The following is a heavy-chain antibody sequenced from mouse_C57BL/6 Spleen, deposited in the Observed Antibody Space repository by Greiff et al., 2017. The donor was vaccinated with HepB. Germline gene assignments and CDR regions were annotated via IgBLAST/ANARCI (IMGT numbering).Heavy chain of an antibody. J-gene: IGHJ1*03. CDR2: ISYSGST. CDR3: ARAGRRYFDV. CDR1: GYSITSGYD. V-gene: IGHV3-1*01. Sequence: VQLQQSGPGMVKPSQSLSLTCTVTGYSITSGYDWHWIRHFPGNKLEWMGYISYSGSTNYNPSLKSRISITHDTSKNHFFLKLNSVTTEDTATYYCARAGRRYFDVWGTGTTVTVSS.